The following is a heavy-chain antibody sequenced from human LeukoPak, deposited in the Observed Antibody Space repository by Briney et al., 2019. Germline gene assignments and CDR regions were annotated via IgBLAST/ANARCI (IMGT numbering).Heavy chain of an antibody. Sequence: PGRSLRLSCAASGFTFSSYGMHWVRQAPGKGLEWVAVISYDGSNKYYADSVKGRFTISRDDSKNTLYLQMNSLKTEDTAVYYCTTDNALRLLSSSWYYYYYGMDVWGQGTTVTVSS. J-gene: IGHJ6*02. CDR2: ISYDGSNK. CDR3: TTDNALRLLSSSWYYYYYGMDV. CDR1: GFTFSSYG. D-gene: IGHD6-13*01. V-gene: IGHV3-30*03.